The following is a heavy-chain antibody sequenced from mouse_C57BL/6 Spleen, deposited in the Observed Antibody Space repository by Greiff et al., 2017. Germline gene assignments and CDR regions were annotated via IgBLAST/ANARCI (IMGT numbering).Heavy chain of an antibody. V-gene: IGHV1-82*01. D-gene: IGHD1-1*01. Sequence: VQLQESGPELVKPGASVKISCKASGYAFSGSWMNWVKQRPGKGLEWIGRIYPGDGDTNYNGKFKGKATLTADKSSSTAYMQLSSLTSEDSAVYFCARWDYEAMDYWGQGTSVTVSS. CDR3: ARWDYEAMDY. CDR1: GYAFSGSW. CDR2: IYPGDGDT. J-gene: IGHJ4*01.